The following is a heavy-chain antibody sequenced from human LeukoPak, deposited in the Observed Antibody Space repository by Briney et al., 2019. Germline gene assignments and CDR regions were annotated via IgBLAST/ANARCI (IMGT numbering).Heavy chain of an antibody. CDR3: PRHPRPHGSGSYASFYYGLDV. J-gene: IGHJ6*02. CDR1: GYTFTNFW. Sequence: GESLKISCQGSGYTFTNFWVGWVRQMPGKGLEWMGLIYPDDSDTRYSPSFRGLVTMSADKSTNTAYLQWSSVKDSDSAMYFCPRHPRPHGSGSYASFYYGLDVWGQGTTVIV. D-gene: IGHD3-10*01. V-gene: IGHV5-51*01. CDR2: IYPDDSDT.